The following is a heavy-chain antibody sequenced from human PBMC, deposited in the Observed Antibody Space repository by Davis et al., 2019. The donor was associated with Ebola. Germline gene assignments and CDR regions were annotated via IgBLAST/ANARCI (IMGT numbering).Heavy chain of an antibody. Sequence: GGSLRLSCAASGFTFSSYGMHWVRQAPGKGLEWVAVISYDGSNKYYADSVKGRFTISRDNSKNTLYLQMNSLRAEDTAVYYCARDRFSGLIDYWGQGTLVTVSS. D-gene: IGHD3-10*01. CDR2: ISYDGSNK. CDR3: ARDRFSGLIDY. V-gene: IGHV3-30*03. J-gene: IGHJ4*02. CDR1: GFTFSSYG.